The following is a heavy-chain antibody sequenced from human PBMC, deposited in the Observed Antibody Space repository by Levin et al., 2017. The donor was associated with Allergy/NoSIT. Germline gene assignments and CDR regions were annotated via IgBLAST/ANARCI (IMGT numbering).Heavy chain of an antibody. D-gene: IGHD6-13*01. CDR1: GGSISSYY. Sequence: PSETLSLTCTVSGGSISSYYWSWIRQPPGKGLEWIGYIYYSGSTNYNPSLKSRVTISVDTSKNQFSLKLSSVTAADTAVYYCARVRSSSWHEGLDFDYWGQGTLVTVSS. V-gene: IGHV4-59*01. J-gene: IGHJ4*02. CDR2: IYYSGST. CDR3: ARVRSSSWHEGLDFDY.